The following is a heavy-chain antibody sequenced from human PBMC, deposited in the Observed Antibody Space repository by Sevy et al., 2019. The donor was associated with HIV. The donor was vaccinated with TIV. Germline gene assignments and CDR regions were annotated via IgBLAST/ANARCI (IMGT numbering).Heavy chain of an antibody. CDR2: IHRDDTT. J-gene: IGHJ4*02. Sequence: GGSLRLSCAASGFTVNSNYMTWVRQAPGKGLEGVSVIHRDDTTYHADSGKDRFTISRNNFKNTLYLHMSSLGAEDTAVYYCARGKSGYGYALNYWGQGTLVTVSS. D-gene: IGHD5-18*01. V-gene: IGHV3-66*01. CDR3: ARGKSGYGYALNY. CDR1: GFTVNSNY.